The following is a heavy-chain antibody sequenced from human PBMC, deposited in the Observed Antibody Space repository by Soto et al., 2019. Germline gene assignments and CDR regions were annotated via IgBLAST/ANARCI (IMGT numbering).Heavy chain of an antibody. CDR1: GGTLNSYT. CDR3: AISNSYGRGDL. CDR2: IIPVFGTT. J-gene: IGHJ5*02. Sequence: QVQLVQSGAEVKKPGSSVRVSCKGSGGTLNSYTISWVRQAPGQGLEWLGGIIPVFGTTDYAHKFQGRATITADQSTGTAYLDLFSLRSEDTAIYDCAISNSYGRGDLWGQGTLVTVSS. D-gene: IGHD1-1*01. V-gene: IGHV1-69*01.